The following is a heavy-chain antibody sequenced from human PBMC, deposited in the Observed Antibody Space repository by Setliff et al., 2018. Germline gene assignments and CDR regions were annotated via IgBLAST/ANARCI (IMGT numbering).Heavy chain of an antibody. CDR2: INHSGST. J-gene: IGHJ6*02. CDR1: GVSFSNNY. V-gene: IGHV4-34*01. CDR3: ARGGTSENLYAMDV. Sequence: SETLSLTCTVYGVSFSNNYWSWIRQTPGKGLEWIGEINHSGSTNYNPSLKSRVSISVEKSKNQFSLKLTSVTAADTAVYYCARGGTSENLYAMDVWGQGTTVTVSS. D-gene: IGHD3-16*01.